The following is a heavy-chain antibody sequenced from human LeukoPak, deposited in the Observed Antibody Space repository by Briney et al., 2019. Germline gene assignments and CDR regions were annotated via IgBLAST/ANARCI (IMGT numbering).Heavy chain of an antibody. V-gene: IGHV4-39*01. CDR2: IHYSGST. D-gene: IGHD1-26*01. CDR3: ARHPSGSSFDY. J-gene: IGHJ4*02. Sequence: SETLSLTCTVSGGSISSSSYYWAWIRQPPGMGLEWIGTIHYSGSTYYNPSLKSRVTISVDTSKNQFSLKLSSVTAADTAVYYCARHPSGSSFDYWGQGTLVTVSS. CDR1: GGSISSSSYY.